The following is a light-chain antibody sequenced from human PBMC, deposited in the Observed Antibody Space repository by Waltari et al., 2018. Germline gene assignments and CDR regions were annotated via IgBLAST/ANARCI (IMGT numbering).Light chain of an antibody. Sequence: QSVLTQPPSVSGAPGQRVTLSCTGRNSNIGAGYDVHWYQQLPGTATKLLIYGNNTRPAGVPDRFSGSTSGTSASLVISDLQADDEADYHCQSYDFTLNGRGVFGGGTKLTVL. V-gene: IGLV1-40*01. CDR1: NSNIGAGYD. CDR3: QSYDFTLNGRGV. J-gene: IGLJ3*02. CDR2: GNN.